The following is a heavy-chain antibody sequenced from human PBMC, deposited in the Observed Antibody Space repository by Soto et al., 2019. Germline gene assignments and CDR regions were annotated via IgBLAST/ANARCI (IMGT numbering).Heavy chain of an antibody. Sequence: QITLKESGPTLVKPTQTLTLTCTFSGFSLSTSGVGVGWIRQPPGKALEWLALIYWDDDKRYSPSLKSRLTITKDTTKNQVVLTMTNKNPVDTATYYRSHRRVERNFSLWGQGTLVTVSS. J-gene: IGHJ4*02. CDR1: GFSLSTSGVG. V-gene: IGHV2-5*02. CDR2: IYWDDDK. D-gene: IGHD1-1*01. CDR3: SHRRVERNFSL.